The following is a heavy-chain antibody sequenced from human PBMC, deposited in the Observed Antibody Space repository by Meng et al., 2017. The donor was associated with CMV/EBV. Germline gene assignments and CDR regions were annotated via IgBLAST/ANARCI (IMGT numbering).Heavy chain of an antibody. Sequence: ASVKVSCKASGGTFTSYGISWVRQAPGQGLEWMGWISAYNGNTNYAQKLQGRVTMTTDTSTSTAYMELRSLRSDDTAVYYCARDQVQAKVVPASDYYGMDVWGQGTTVTVSS. D-gene: IGHD2-2*01. J-gene: IGHJ6*02. CDR1: GGTFTSYG. CDR3: ARDQVQAKVVPASDYYGMDV. V-gene: IGHV1-18*01. CDR2: ISAYNGNT.